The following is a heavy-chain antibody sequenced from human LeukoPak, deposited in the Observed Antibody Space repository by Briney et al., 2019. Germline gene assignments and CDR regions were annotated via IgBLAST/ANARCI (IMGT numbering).Heavy chain of an antibody. V-gene: IGHV1-69*04. J-gene: IGHJ4*02. CDR3: ARELGAVAGPFDY. Sequence: SVKVSYKASGGTFSSYAISWVRQAPGQGLEWMGRIIPILGIANYAQKFQGRVTITADKSTSTAYMELSSLRSEDTAVYYCARELGAVAGPFDYWGQGTLVTVSS. CDR2: IIPILGIA. CDR1: GGTFSSYA. D-gene: IGHD6-19*01.